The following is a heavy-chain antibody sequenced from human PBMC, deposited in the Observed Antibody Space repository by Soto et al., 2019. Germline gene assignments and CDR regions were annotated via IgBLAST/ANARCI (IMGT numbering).Heavy chain of an antibody. V-gene: IGHV3-48*01. D-gene: IGHD1-26*01. J-gene: IGHJ4*02. CDR2: ISSSSSTI. Sequence: EVQLVESGGGLVQPGGSLRLSCAASGFSFSSSSMNWVRQAPGKGLEWVSYISSSSSTIYYADSVKGRFTISRDNAKNSLYLQMNGLRAEDMAVYYCARTFSPPTTTMDYWGQGTLVTVSS. CDR3: ARTFSPPTTTMDY. CDR1: GFSFSSSS.